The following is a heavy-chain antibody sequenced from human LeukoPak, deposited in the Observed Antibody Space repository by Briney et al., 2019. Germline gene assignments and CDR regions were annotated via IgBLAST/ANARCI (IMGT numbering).Heavy chain of an antibody. CDR1: GGSFSGYY. Sequence: SETLSLTCDVYGGSFSGYYWGWIRQPPGKGLEWIGEINHSGSTNYNPSLKSRVTISVDTSKNQFSLKLSSVTAADTAVYYCARARKYRNHYYYYMDVWGKGTTVTVSS. V-gene: IGHV4-34*01. CDR3: ARARKYRNHYYYYMDV. J-gene: IGHJ6*03. CDR2: INHSGST. D-gene: IGHD4-11*01.